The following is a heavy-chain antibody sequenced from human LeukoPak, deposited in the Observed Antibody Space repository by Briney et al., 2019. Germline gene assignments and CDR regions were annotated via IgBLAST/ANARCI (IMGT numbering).Heavy chain of an antibody. V-gene: IGHV1-46*01. CDR1: GYSFTSNY. Sequence: GASVKVSCKASGYSFTSNYIHWVRQAPGQGLEWMGMIYPRDGSTSYAQKFQGRVTVTRDTSTSTVHMELSGLRSEDTAVYYCARVYCSSTSCRKDDAFDIWGQGTMVTVSS. J-gene: IGHJ3*02. D-gene: IGHD2-2*01. CDR2: IYPRDGST. CDR3: ARVYCSSTSCRKDDAFDI.